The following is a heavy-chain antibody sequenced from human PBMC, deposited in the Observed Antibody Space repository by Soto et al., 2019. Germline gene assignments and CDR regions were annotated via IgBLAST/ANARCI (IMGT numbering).Heavy chain of an antibody. CDR1: GYSFTSYW. D-gene: IGHD1-1*01. CDR2: IYPGDSDT. Sequence: GESLKISCKGSGYSFTSYWIGWVRQMPGKGLEWLGIIYPGDSDTRYSPSFQGQVTISADKSISTAYLQWSSLKASDTAMYYCAIPGNLNGGYEYYYYYGMDVWGQGTTVTVSS. CDR3: AIPGNLNGGYEYYYYYGMDV. J-gene: IGHJ6*01. V-gene: IGHV5-51*01.